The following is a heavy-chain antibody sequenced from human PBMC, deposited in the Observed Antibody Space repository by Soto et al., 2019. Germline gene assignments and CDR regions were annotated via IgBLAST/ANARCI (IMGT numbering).Heavy chain of an antibody. CDR3: ARANAAAAGDY. V-gene: IGHV3-53*01. D-gene: IGHD6-13*01. CDR2: IYSGGST. J-gene: IGHJ4*02. CDR1: GFTVSSNY. Sequence: GGSLRLSCAASGFTVSSNYMSWVRQAPGKGLEWDSVIYSGGSTYYADSVKGRFAISRDNSKNTLYLQMNSLRAEDTAVYYCARANAAAAGDYWGQGTLVTVSS.